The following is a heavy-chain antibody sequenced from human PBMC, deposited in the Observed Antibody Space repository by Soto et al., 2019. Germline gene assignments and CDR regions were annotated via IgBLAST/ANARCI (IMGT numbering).Heavy chain of an antibody. CDR3: ARAFYGVDL. Sequence: SETLSLTCTVSGGSITSGGYSWSWIRQSPGQGLEWIGYIYQSGSAFYNPSLKTRATILVGRSKNQFSLNLTSVTAADAAVYYCARAFYGVDLWGRGTTVTV. J-gene: IGHJ6*02. CDR2: IYQSGSA. V-gene: IGHV4-30-2*06. CDR1: GGSITSGGYS.